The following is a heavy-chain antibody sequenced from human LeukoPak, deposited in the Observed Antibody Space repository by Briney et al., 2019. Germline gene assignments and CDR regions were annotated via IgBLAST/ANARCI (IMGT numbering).Heavy chain of an antibody. Sequence: SVKVSCKASGGTFSSYAISWVRQAPGQGLEWMGGIIPIFGTANYAQKFQGRVTITADKSTSTAYMELSSLRSEDTAVYYRAKSRELSLYYFDYWGQGTLVTVSS. CDR2: IIPIFGTA. D-gene: IGHD3-16*02. J-gene: IGHJ4*02. V-gene: IGHV1-69*06. CDR3: AKSRELSLYYFDY. CDR1: GGTFSSYA.